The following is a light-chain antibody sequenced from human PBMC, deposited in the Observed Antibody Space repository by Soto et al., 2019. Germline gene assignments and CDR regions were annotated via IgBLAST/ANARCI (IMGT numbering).Light chain of an antibody. J-gene: IGKJ5*01. Sequence: DIQMTQSPSTLSASVGDRVTITCRASESASKWVAWYQQKPGRSPTLLIYDASNLETGVPSRFSGSGSGTDFTFTISSLQPEDIATYYCQQYDNLCTFGQGTRLEIK. V-gene: IGKV1-33*01. CDR3: QQYDNLCT. CDR2: DAS. CDR1: ESASKW.